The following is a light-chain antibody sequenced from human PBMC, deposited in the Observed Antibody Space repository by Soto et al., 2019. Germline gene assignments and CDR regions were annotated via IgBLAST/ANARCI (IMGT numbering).Light chain of an antibody. CDR1: QSVSSNY. V-gene: IGKV3-20*01. J-gene: IGKJ1*01. CDR3: QQYGNSPQM. CDR2: GAS. Sequence: ELVLTQSPGTLSLSPGERATLSCRASQSVSSNYLAWYQQRPGQAPSLLIYGASSRATGIPDRFSGSGSGTDFTLTISRLEPEDFAVYYCQQYGNSPQMFGQGTKVEIK.